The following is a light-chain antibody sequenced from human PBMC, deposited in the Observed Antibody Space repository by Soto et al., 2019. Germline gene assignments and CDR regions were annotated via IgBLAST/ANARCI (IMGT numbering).Light chain of an antibody. CDR3: QQYGSSRWT. V-gene: IGKV3-20*01. CDR2: GAS. Sequence: EIVLTQSPDTLSLSPGERATLSCRASQSVSSVYLAWYQQRPGQAPRLLMYGASSRAIGIPDRFSGSGSGTDFTLTISRLEPEDLAVYYCQQYGSSRWTFGQGTKVDIK. J-gene: IGKJ1*01. CDR1: QSVSSVY.